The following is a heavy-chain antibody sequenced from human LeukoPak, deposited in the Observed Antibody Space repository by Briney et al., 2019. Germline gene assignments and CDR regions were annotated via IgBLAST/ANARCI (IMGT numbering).Heavy chain of an antibody. V-gene: IGHV4-59*08. J-gene: IGHJ5*02. Sequence: PSETLSLTCTVSGGSISSYYWSWIRQPPGKGLEWIGYIYYSGSTNYNPSLKSRVTISVDTSKNQFSLKLSSVTAADTAVYYCASGYYDSSGYDWYNWFDPWGQGTLVTVSS. CDR1: GGSISSYY. CDR3: ASGYYDSSGYDWYNWFDP. CDR2: IYYSGST. D-gene: IGHD3-22*01.